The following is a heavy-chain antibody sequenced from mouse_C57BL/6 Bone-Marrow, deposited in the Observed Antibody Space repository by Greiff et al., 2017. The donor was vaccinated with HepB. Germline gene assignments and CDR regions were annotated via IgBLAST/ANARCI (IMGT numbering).Heavy chain of an antibody. CDR1: GFTFSSYG. V-gene: IGHV5-6*01. CDR3: ARQGVWLRDYAMDY. J-gene: IGHJ4*01. D-gene: IGHD2-2*01. CDR2: ISSGGSYT. Sequence: EVQLKESGGDLVKPGGSLKLSCAASGFTFSSYGMSWVRQTPDKRLEWVATISSGGSYTYYPDSVKGRFTISRDNAKNTLYLQMSSLKSEDTAMYYCARQGVWLRDYAMDYWGQGTSVTVSS.